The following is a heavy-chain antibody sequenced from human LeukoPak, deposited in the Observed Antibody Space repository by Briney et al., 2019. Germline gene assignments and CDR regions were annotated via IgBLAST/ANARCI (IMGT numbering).Heavy chain of an antibody. CDR1: GFTFSSYW. V-gene: IGHV3-74*01. D-gene: IGHD3-10*01. CDR3: ARDFITMVRGVIIDLDY. J-gene: IGHJ4*02. Sequence: PGGSLRLSCAASGFTFSSYWMHWVRQAPGKGLVWVSRINSDGSSTSYADSVKGRFTISRDNAKNTLYLQMNSLRAEDTALYYCARDFITMVRGVIIDLDYWGQGTLVTVSS. CDR2: INSDGSST.